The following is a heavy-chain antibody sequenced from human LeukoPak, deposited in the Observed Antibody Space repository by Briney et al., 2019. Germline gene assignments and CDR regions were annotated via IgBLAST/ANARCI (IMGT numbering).Heavy chain of an antibody. CDR2: IIPIFGTA. J-gene: IGHJ4*02. CDR3: ARGNYYDSSGYLDY. V-gene: IGHV1-69*13. D-gene: IGHD3-22*01. CDR1: GGTFSSYA. Sequence: ASVKVSCKASGGTFSSYAISWVRQAPGQGLEWMGGIIPIFGTANYAQKFQGRVTITADESTSTAYMELSSLRSDDTAVYYCARGNYYDSSGYLDYWGQGTLVTVSS.